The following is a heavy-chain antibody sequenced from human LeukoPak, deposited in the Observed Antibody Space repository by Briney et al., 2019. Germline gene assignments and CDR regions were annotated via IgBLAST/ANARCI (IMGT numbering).Heavy chain of an antibody. V-gene: IGHV3-33*01. CDR3: ASGNYYDSSGYYY. CDR1: GFTFSSYG. J-gene: IGHJ4*02. CDR2: IWYDGSNK. D-gene: IGHD3-22*01. Sequence: GGSLRLSCAASGFTFSSYGMHWVRQAPGKGLEWVAVIWYDGSNKYYADSVKGRFTISRDNSKNTLYLQMSSLRAEDTAVYYCASGNYYDSSGYYYWGQGTLVTVSS.